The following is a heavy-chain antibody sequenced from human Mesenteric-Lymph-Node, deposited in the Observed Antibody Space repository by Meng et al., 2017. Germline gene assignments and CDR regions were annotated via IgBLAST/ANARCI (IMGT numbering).Heavy chain of an antibody. Sequence: GESLKISCAASGFTVSSNYMSWVRQAPGKGLEWVSVIYSGGSTYYADSVKGRFTISRHNSKNTLYLQMNSLRAEDTAVYYCAKERGERIYCSGGSCYGWFDPWGQGTLVTVSS. J-gene: IGHJ5*02. CDR1: GFTVSSNY. CDR2: IYSGGST. V-gene: IGHV3-53*04. CDR3: AKERGERIYCSGGSCYGWFDP. D-gene: IGHD2-15*01.